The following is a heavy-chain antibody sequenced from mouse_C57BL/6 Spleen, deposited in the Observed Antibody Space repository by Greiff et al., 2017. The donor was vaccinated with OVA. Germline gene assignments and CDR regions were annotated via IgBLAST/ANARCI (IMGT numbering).Heavy chain of an antibody. CDR3: TTGVYYGKTPFAY. V-gene: IGHV14-4*01. D-gene: IGHD2-1*01. Sequence: VQLKQSGAELVRPGASVKLSCTASGFNIKDDYMHWVKQRPEQGLEWIGWIDPENGDTEYASKFQGKATITADTSSNTAYLQLSSLTSEDTAVYYCTTGVYYGKTPFAYWGQGTLVTVSA. CDR1: GFNIKDDY. J-gene: IGHJ3*01. CDR2: IDPENGDT.